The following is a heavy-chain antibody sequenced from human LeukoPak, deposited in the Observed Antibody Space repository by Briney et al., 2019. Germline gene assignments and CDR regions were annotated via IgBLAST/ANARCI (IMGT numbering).Heavy chain of an antibody. CDR1: GFTFSSYG. J-gene: IGHJ3*02. CDR3: AKERGPFDAFDI. CDR2: IWSDGNNR. V-gene: IGHV3-33*06. Sequence: GESLKISCAASGFTFSSYGMHWVRQAPGKGLEWVAVIWSDGNNRFYADSVKGRFTFSRDNSKNTLSLQMNSLRAEDTAVYYCAKERGPFDAFDIWGPGTRVTVSS.